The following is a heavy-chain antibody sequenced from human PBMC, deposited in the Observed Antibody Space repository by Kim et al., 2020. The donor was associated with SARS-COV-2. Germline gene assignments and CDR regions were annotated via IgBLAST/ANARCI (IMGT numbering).Heavy chain of an antibody. Sequence: SETLSLTCAVYGGSLSGYYWSWIRQPPGKGLEWIGEINHSGSTNYNPSLKSRVTISVDTSKNQFSLKLSSVTAADTAVYYCARGGIAAAGVDAWFYYYGMDVWGQGTTVTVSS. D-gene: IGHD6-13*01. V-gene: IGHV4-34*01. CDR3: ARGGIAAAGVDAWFYYYGMDV. J-gene: IGHJ6*02. CDR1: GGSLSGYY. CDR2: INHSGST.